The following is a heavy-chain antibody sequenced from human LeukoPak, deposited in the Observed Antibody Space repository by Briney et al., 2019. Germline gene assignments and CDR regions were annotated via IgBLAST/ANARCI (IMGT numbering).Heavy chain of an antibody. J-gene: IGHJ4*02. CDR1: GFTFSSYW. CDR3: ARAVPLARGVNYYDY. Sequence: PGGSLRLSCAASGFTFSSYWMSWVRQAPGKGLEWVANIKQDGSEKYYVDSVKGRFTISRDNAKNSLYLQMNSLRAGDTAVYYCARAVPLARGVNYYDYWGQGTLVAVSS. V-gene: IGHV3-7*01. CDR2: IKQDGSEK. D-gene: IGHD3-10*01.